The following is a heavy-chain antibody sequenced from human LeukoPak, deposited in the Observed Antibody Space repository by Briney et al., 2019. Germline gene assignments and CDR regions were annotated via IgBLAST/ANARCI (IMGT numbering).Heavy chain of an antibody. V-gene: IGHV1-2*04. D-gene: IGHD2-2*01. Sequence: ASVKVSCKASGYTFTGYYMHWVRQAPGQGLEWMGWINPNSGGTNYAQKFQGWVTMTRDTSISTAYMELSRLRSEDTAVYYCARALGYCSSTSCPAYGMDVWGKGTTVTVSS. CDR2: INPNSGGT. J-gene: IGHJ6*04. CDR3: ARALGYCSSTSCPAYGMDV. CDR1: GYTFTGYY.